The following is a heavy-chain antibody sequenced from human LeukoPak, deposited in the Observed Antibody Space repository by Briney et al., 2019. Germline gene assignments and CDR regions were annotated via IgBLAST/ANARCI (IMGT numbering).Heavy chain of an antibody. CDR3: ARDLGARVVWFDP. D-gene: IGHD1-26*01. CDR2: IYTSGST. CDR1: GGSISSGSYY. V-gene: IGHV4-61*02. Sequence: SETLSLTCTVSGGSISSGSYYWSWIRQPAGKGLEWIGRIYTSGSTNYNPSLKSRVTMSVDTSKNQFSLKLSSVTAADTAVYYCARDLGARVVWFDPWGQGTLVTVSS. J-gene: IGHJ5*02.